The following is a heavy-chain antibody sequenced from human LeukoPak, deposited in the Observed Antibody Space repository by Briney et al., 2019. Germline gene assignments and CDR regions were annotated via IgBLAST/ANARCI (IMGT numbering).Heavy chain of an antibody. CDR2: IIPIFGTA. CDR3: ASTIVVVPAATDYFDY. D-gene: IGHD2-2*01. Sequence: ASVKVSCKASGGTFSSYAISWVRRAPGQGLEWMGGIIPIFGTANYAQKFQGRVTITADESTSTAYMELSSLRSEDTAVYYCASTIVVVPAATDYFDYWGQGTLVTVSS. J-gene: IGHJ4*02. CDR1: GGTFSSYA. V-gene: IGHV1-69*13.